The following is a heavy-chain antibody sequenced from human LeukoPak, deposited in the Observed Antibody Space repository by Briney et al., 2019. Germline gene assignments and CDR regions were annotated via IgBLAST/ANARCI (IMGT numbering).Heavy chain of an antibody. CDR2: IWYDGSNK. D-gene: IGHD1-26*01. CDR1: GFTFSSYG. V-gene: IGHV3-33*01. J-gene: IGHJ4*02. Sequence: GRSLRLSCAASGFTFSSYGMHWVRHAPGKGLEWVAVIWYDGSNKYYADSVKGRFTISRDNSKNTLYLQMNSLRAEDTAVYYCAREEVGAPGDYWGQGTLVTVSS. CDR3: AREEVGAPGDY.